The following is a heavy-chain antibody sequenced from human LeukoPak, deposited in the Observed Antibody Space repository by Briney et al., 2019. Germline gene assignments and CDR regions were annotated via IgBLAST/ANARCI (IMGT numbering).Heavy chain of an antibody. V-gene: IGHV4-39*07. CDR2: IFYSGST. CDR3: ARRSGIAVAGAFDY. J-gene: IGHJ4*02. CDR1: GGSISTSNYY. Sequence: SETLSLTCTVSGGSISTSNYYWGWIRQPPGKGLEWIGNIFYSGSTYYNPSLKSRVTISLDTSRNQFSLKLTSVTAADTAVYYCARRSGIAVAGAFDYWGQGTLVTVSS. D-gene: IGHD6-19*01.